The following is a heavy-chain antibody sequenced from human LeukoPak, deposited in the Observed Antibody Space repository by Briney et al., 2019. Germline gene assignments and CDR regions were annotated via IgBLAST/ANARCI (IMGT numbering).Heavy chain of an antibody. CDR1: GGSISSYY. CDR2: IYYSGST. D-gene: IGHD3-10*01. V-gene: IGHV4-59*08. J-gene: IGHJ4*02. Sequence: NPSETLSLTCTVSGGSISSYYWSWIRQPPGKGLEWIGYIYYSGSTNCNPSLKSRVTMSVDTSRNQFSLELSSVTAADTAVYYCARLSDYFGSGTTAFYFDSWGQGSLVTVSS. CDR3: ARLSDYFGSGTTAFYFDS.